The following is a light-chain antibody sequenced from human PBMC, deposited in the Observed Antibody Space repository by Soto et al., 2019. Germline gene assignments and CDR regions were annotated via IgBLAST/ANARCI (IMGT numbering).Light chain of an antibody. Sequence: EIVMTQSPATLSVPPGERATLSCRASQSVSSNLAWYHQKPGQAPRLLIYGASTRATGIPARFSGSGSGTEFTLTISSLQSEDFAVYYCQQYNNWPPWTFGQGTKVEIK. V-gene: IGKV3-15*01. CDR1: QSVSSN. CDR2: GAS. J-gene: IGKJ1*01. CDR3: QQYNNWPPWT.